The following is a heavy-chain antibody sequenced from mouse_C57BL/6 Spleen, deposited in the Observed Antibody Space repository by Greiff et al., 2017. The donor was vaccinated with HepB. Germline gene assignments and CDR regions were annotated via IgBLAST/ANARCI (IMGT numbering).Heavy chain of an antibody. J-gene: IGHJ4*01. CDR2: ISDGGSYT. CDR3: ARDLPGTYYYAMDY. V-gene: IGHV5-4*01. Sequence: EVMLVESGGGLVKPGGSLKLSCAASGFTFSSYAMSWVRQTPEKRLEWVATISDGGSYTYYPDNVKGRFTISRDNAKNNLYLQMSHLKSEDTAMYYCARDLPGTYYYAMDYWGQGTSVTVSS. CDR1: GFTFSSYA. D-gene: IGHD4-1*01.